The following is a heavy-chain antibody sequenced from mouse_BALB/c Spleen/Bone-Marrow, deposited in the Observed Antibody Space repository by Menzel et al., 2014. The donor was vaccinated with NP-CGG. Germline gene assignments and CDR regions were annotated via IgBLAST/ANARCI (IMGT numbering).Heavy chain of an antibody. CDR3: AREGGYYYGSSPYFDV. J-gene: IGHJ1*01. V-gene: IGHV1-20*02. CDR1: GYSFTGYF. CDR2: INPYNGDT. D-gene: IGHD1-1*01. Sequence: EVQLQQSGPELVKPGASVKISCKASGYSFTGYFMNWVMQSHGKSLKWIGRINPYNGDTFYNQRFKGKATLTVDKSSSTAHMELRSLASEDSAVYYCAREGGYYYGSSPYFDVWGAGTTVTVSS.